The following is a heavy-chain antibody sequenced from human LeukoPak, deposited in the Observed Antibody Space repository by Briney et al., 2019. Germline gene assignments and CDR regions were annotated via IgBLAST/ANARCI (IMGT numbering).Heavy chain of an antibody. D-gene: IGHD4-17*01. Sequence: GGSLRLSCAASGFSFSDYSVSWVRQAPGKGLEWVAYISSSSSVIYYADSVEGRFSISRDNAKNSLDLQMNSLRADDTAVYYCARGVYADPFDYWGQGTLVTISS. J-gene: IGHJ4*02. CDR2: ISSSSSVI. CDR1: GFSFSDYS. V-gene: IGHV3-48*01. CDR3: ARGVYADPFDY.